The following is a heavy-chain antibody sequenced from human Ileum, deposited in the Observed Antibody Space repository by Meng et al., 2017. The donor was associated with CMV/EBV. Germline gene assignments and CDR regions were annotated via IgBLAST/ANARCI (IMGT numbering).Heavy chain of an antibody. J-gene: IGHJ5*02. V-gene: IGHV3-73*01. CDR1: GFTFSGSA. CDR2: IRSKANNYAT. CDR3: AKDIEFSTTGGWFDN. D-gene: IGHD6-6*01. Sequence: GESLKISCAASGFTFSGSAMHWVRQASGKGLEWVGRIRSKANNYATIYAASVKGSFTISKDDSKNTAYLQMNSLRPEDTALYYCAKDIEFSTTGGWFDNWGQGTLVTVSS.